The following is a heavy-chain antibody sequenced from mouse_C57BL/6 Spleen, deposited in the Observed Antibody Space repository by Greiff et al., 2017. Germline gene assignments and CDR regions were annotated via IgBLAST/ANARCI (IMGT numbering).Heavy chain of an antibody. CDR3: AKYGSYYAMDY. CDR2: IGPGSGST. CDR1: GYTFTDYY. Sequence: QVTLKVSGAELVKPGASVKISCKASGYTFTDYYIYWVKQRPGQGLEWIGKIGPGSGSTYYHEKFKGKATLTADKSSSTAYMQLSSLTSEDTAVYFCAKYGSYYAMDYWGQGTSVTVSS. V-gene: IGHV1-77*01. D-gene: IGHD1-1*01. J-gene: IGHJ4*01.